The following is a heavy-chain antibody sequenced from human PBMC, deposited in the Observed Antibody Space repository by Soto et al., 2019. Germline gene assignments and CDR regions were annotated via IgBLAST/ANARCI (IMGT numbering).Heavy chain of an antibody. J-gene: IGHJ4*02. D-gene: IGHD4-17*01. CDR2: IIPILGIA. V-gene: IGHV1-69*02. CDR3: ASPSGNDYGDYVRLDY. CDR1: GGTFSSYT. Sequence: ASVKVSCKAAGGTFSSYTISWVRQAPGQGLEWMGRIIPILGIANYAQKFQGRVTITADKSTSTAYMELSSLRSEDTAVYYCASPSGNDYGDYVRLDYWGQGTLVTGSS.